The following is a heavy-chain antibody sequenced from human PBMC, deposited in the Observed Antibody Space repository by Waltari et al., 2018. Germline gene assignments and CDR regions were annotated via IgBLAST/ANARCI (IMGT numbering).Heavy chain of an antibody. Sequence: EVHIEQSGVEVKKPGESLTLSCEPSGYAFDNFWIGWVRQVPGKGLEWVGVIFPGDSRTKYNPAFEGRVTVSADTSIRTAYLQWASLEASDASVYFCARHYTNYIVPNYFDYWGQGTLVNVSS. CDR1: GYAFDNFW. J-gene: IGHJ4*02. CDR3: ARHYTNYIVPNYFDY. D-gene: IGHD2-8*01. CDR2: IFPGDSRT. V-gene: IGHV5-51*01.